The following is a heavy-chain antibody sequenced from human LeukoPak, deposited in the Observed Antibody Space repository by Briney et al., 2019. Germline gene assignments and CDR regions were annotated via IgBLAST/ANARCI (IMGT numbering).Heavy chain of an antibody. J-gene: IGHJ6*02. Sequence: GGSLRLFCAASGFTFSSYSMNWVRQAPGKGLEWVSSISSSSSYIYYADSVKGRFTISRDNAKNSLYQQMNSLRAEDTAVYYCAREDVVVAAMLYYYYGMDVWGQGTTVTVSS. CDR3: AREDVVVAAMLYYYYGMDV. CDR1: GFTFSSYS. D-gene: IGHD2-15*01. V-gene: IGHV3-21*01. CDR2: ISSSSSYI.